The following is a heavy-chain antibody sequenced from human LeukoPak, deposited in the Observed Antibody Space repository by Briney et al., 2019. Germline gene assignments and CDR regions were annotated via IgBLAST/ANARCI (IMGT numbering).Heavy chain of an antibody. CDR2: ISGRDGST. CDR1: GFTFSSNA. Sequence: GGSLRLSCAASGFTFSSNAMSWVRQSPGKGLEWVSAISGRDGSTYYADSVKGRFTISRDNSKNTLSLQMNSLRAEDTAVYHCAKKGVASFDMWGQGTMVTVSS. D-gene: IGHD2-15*01. V-gene: IGHV3-23*01. CDR3: AKKGVASFDM. J-gene: IGHJ3*02.